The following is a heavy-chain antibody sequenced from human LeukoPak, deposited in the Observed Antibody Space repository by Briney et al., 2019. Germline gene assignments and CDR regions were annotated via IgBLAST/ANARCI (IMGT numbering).Heavy chain of an antibody. CDR3: AKKGTPVTGFVDN. D-gene: IGHD3-9*01. V-gene: IGHV3-23*01. CDR1: GFRLSSYA. CDR2: MSGSGGTT. J-gene: IGHJ4*02. Sequence: GESLRLSCAASGFRLSSYAMSWVRQAPGKGLEWVSVMSGSGGTTYYADSVKGRFTISRDNSKNTLYLQMNSLRAEDTAVYYCAKKGTPVTGFVDNWGQGTLVTVYS.